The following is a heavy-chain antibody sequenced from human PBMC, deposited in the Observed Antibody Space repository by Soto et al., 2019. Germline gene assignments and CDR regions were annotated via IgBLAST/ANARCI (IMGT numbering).Heavy chain of an antibody. J-gene: IGHJ3*02. V-gene: IGHV5-51*01. CDR2: IYPGDSDT. CDR1: GYNFNRYW. Sequence: GESLKISCKGSGYNFNRYWIGWVRQMPGKGLEWMGVIYPGDSDTRYSPSLQGQVTISADKSSSAAYLQWSSLQASDTATYYCARSLVNGTYEAFDIWRQGTMVTVSS. D-gene: IGHD6-13*01. CDR3: ARSLVNGTYEAFDI.